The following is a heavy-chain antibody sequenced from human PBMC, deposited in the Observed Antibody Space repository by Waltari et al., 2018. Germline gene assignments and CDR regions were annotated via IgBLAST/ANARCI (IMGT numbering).Heavy chain of an antibody. V-gene: IGHV4-31*03. CDR3: ARLTYYYGSGSYYFDY. Sequence: QVQLQESGPGLVKPSQTLSLTCTVSGGSISSGGYYWSWIRQHPGKGLEWIGYIYYSGSTYYNPSLKSRVTISVDTSKNQFSLKLSSVTAADTAVYYCARLTYYYGSGSYYFDYWGQGTLVTVSS. D-gene: IGHD3-10*01. J-gene: IGHJ4*02. CDR1: GGSISSGGYY. CDR2: IYYSGST.